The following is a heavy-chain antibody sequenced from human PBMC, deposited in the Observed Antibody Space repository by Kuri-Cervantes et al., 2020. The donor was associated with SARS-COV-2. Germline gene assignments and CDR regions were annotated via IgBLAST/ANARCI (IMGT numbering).Heavy chain of an antibody. V-gene: IGHV3-11*06. CDR2: ISSGSINT. D-gene: IGHD3-16*01. J-gene: IGHJ6*02. CDR3: AREGREGGGMDV. CDR1: GFTFSDYY. Sequence: GGSLRLSCAASGFTFSDYYMIWIRQAPGKGLEWFSYISSGSINTNYEDSVKGRFTISRDDAKNSMYLKMNSLRAEDTAVYYFAREGREGGGMDVWGQGPTVTVSS.